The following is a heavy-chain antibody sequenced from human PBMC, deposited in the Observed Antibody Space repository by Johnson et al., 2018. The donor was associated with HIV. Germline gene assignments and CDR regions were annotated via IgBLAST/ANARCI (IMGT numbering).Heavy chain of an antibody. J-gene: IGHJ3*02. D-gene: IGHD5-24*01. CDR2: ISYDGSNK. CDR1: GFTFSSYD. CDR3: ARVVRDGYNSNAFDI. V-gene: IGHV3-30*03. Sequence: VQLVESGGGLVQSGASLRLSCAASGFTFSSYDMHWVRQVTGKGLEWVAVISYDGSNKYYADSVKGRFTISRDNSKNTLYLQMNSLRAEDTAVYYCARVVRDGYNSNAFDIWGQGTMVTVSS.